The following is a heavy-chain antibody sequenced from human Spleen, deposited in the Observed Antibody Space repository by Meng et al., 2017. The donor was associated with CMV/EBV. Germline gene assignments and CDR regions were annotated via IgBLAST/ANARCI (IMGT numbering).Heavy chain of an antibody. J-gene: IGHJ4*02. CDR1: GYTFTSDG. Sequence: ASVKVSCKASGYTFTSDGISWVRQAPGQGLEWMGWISAYNGNTNSAQHFRGRVTMTRDTSISTAYMELSRLRSDDTAVYYCARGSLTRIDYWGQGTLVTVSS. D-gene: IGHD4/OR15-4a*01. CDR2: ISAYNGNT. CDR3: ARGSLTRIDY. V-gene: IGHV1-18*01.